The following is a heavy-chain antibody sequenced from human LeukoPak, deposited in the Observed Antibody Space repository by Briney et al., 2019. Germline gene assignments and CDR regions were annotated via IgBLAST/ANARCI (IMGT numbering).Heavy chain of an antibody. D-gene: IGHD6-19*01. V-gene: IGHV4-61*02. CDR2: IYTSGST. J-gene: IGHJ4*02. CDR3: ARGLGQWLGY. Sequence: PSQTLSLTCTVSGGSISSGSYYWSWIRQPAGKGLEWIGRIYTSGSTNYNPSLKSRVTISVDTSKNQFSLKLSFVTAADTAVYYCARGLGQWLGYWGQGTLVTVSS. CDR1: GGSISSGSYY.